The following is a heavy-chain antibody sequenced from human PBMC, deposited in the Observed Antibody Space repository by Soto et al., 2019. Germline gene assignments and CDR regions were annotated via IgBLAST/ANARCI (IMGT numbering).Heavy chain of an antibody. D-gene: IGHD2-2*01. CDR1: GGSFSGYY. Sequence: PSETLSLTCAVYGGSFSGYYCSWFRQPPGKGLEWIGEINHSGSTNYNPSLKSRVTISVDTSKNQFSLKLSSVTAADTAVYYCARGASHWGQGTLVTVSS. CDR2: INHSGST. J-gene: IGHJ4*02. V-gene: IGHV4-34*01. CDR3: ARGASH.